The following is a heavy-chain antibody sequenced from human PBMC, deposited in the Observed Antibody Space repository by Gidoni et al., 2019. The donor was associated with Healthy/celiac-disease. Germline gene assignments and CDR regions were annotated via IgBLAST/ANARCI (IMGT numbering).Heavy chain of an antibody. V-gene: IGHV4-34*01. CDR3: ARVWSSGVLDY. CDR2: INHSGST. Sequence: QVQLQQWGAGLLKPSETLSLTSAVYGVSFSGYYWSWIRQPPGKGLEWIGEINHSGSTNSNPSLKSRVTISVDTSKNQFSLKLSSVTAADTAVYYCARVWSSGVLDYWGQGTLVTVSS. D-gene: IGHD2-15*01. CDR1: GVSFSGYY. J-gene: IGHJ4*02.